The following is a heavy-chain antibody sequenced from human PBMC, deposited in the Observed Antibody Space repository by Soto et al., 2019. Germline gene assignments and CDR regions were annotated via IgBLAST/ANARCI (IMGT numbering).Heavy chain of an antibody. J-gene: IGHJ2*01. CDR3: ARGGSLYWYFDL. Sequence: QVQLVQSGAEVKKPGASVKVSCKASGYTFTNYAMHWVRQAPGQRLEWMGGINAGNGNTKYSQNFQGRVTITRDTSASTAYMELISLRSKDTAVYYCARGGSLYWYFDLWGRGTLVTVSS. CDR2: INAGNGNT. CDR1: GYTFTNYA. V-gene: IGHV1-3*01. D-gene: IGHD1-26*01.